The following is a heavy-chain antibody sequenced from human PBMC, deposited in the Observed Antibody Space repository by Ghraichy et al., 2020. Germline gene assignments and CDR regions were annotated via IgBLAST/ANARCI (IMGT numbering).Heavy chain of an antibody. V-gene: IGHV3-23*01. CDR2: ISSSGGNT. Sequence: GESLNISCTASGFTFNSHAMSWVRQATGKGLEWVSAISSSGGNTYYADSAKGRFTISRDNSKNTLYLQMNSLRAEDTAVYYCAKRGYSSGYFPFDYWGQGTLVTVSS. D-gene: IGHD3-22*01. CDR1: GFTFNSHA. J-gene: IGHJ4*02. CDR3: AKRGYSSGYFPFDY.